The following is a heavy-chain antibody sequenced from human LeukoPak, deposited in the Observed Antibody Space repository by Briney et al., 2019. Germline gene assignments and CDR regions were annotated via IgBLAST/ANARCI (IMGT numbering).Heavy chain of an antibody. CDR1: GFTFTSYG. CDR3: ARAVVVPAAIWFDP. V-gene: IGHV1-18*01. J-gene: IGHJ5*02. CDR2: ISAYNGNT. Sequence: AASVKVSCKASGFTFTSYGISWVRQAHGQGLEWMGWISAYNGNTNYAQKLQGRVTMTTDTSTSTAYMELRSLRSDDTAVYYCARAVVVPAAIWFDPWGQGTLVTVSS. D-gene: IGHD2-2*01.